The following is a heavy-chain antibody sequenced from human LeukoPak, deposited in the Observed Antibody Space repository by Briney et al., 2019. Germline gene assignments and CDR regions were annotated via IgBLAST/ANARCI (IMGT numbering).Heavy chain of an antibody. CDR1: GYTFTSYY. J-gene: IGHJ4*02. Sequence: WASVKASCKASGYTFTSYYMHWVRQAPGQGLEWMGLINPSGGSTSYAQKFQGRVTMTRDTSTSTVYMELSSLRSEDTAVYYCARDQGYYDSSGPIDYWGQGTLVTVSS. CDR2: INPSGGST. V-gene: IGHV1-46*03. CDR3: ARDQGYYDSSGPIDY. D-gene: IGHD3-22*01.